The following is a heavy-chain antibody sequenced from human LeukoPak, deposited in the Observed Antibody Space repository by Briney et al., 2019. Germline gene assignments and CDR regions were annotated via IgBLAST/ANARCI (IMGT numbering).Heavy chain of an antibody. Sequence: GGSLRLSCAASGFTFSTYAMSWVRQAPGKGLEWVSIIRGSGGNTYYADSVKGRFTISRDNSKNTLYLQMNSLRAEDTAIYYCAKDLYGDYGGIDYWGQGTQVTVSS. V-gene: IGHV3-23*01. CDR1: GFTFSTYA. D-gene: IGHD4-17*01. J-gene: IGHJ4*02. CDR2: IRGSGGNT. CDR3: AKDLYGDYGGIDY.